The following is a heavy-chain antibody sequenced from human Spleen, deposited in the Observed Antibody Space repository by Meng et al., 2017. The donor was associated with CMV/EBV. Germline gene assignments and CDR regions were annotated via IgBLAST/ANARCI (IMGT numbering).Heavy chain of an antibody. Sequence: QVQLVESGGGVVQPGRALRLYCAASGFTFSSYAMHWVRQAPGKGLEWVAVISYDGSNKYYADSVKGRFTISRDNSKNTLYLQMNSLRAEDTAVYYCARDEQWLAPFDYWGQGTLVTVSS. V-gene: IGHV3-30-3*01. J-gene: IGHJ4*02. D-gene: IGHD6-19*01. CDR3: ARDEQWLAPFDY. CDR1: GFTFSSYA. CDR2: ISYDGSNK.